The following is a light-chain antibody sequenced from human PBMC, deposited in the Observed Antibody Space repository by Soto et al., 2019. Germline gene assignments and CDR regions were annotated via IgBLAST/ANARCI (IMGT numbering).Light chain of an antibody. V-gene: IGKV2-28*01. CDR2: LGS. CDR1: QSLLFSNGYHY. Sequence: DIVMTQSPLSLPVTPGEPASISCRSSQSLLFSNGYHYLDWYLQKPGQSPQLLIYLGSNRASGVPERFSGSGSGTDFTLKISRVEAEDVGVYYCMQGVETPFTFGPGTKVDIK. J-gene: IGKJ3*01. CDR3: MQGVETPFT.